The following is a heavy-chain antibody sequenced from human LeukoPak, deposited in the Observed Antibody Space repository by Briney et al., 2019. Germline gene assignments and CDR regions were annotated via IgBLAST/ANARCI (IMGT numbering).Heavy chain of an antibody. J-gene: IGHJ3*02. V-gene: IGHV1-2*02. CDR1: GYTFTGYY. CDR2: INPNSGGT. D-gene: IGHD6-13*01. Sequence: ASVKVPCKASGYTFTGYYMHWVRQAPGQGLEWMGWINPNSGGTNYAQKFQGRVTMTRDTSTSTAYMELSRLRSDDAAVYYCARGAATDAFDIWGQGTMVTVSS. CDR3: ARGAATDAFDI.